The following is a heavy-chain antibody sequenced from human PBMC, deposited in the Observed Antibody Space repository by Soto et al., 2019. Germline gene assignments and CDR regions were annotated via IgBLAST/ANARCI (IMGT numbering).Heavy chain of an antibody. Sequence: PSETLSLTCTVSGGSISSSSYYWGWIRQPPGKGLEWIGSIYYSGSTYYNPSLKSRVTISVDTSKNQFSLKLSSVTAADTAVYYCARQRRGIAARYFDYWGQGTLVTVSS. V-gene: IGHV4-39*01. D-gene: IGHD6-6*01. CDR1: GGSISSSSYY. J-gene: IGHJ4*02. CDR3: ARQRRGIAARYFDY. CDR2: IYYSGST.